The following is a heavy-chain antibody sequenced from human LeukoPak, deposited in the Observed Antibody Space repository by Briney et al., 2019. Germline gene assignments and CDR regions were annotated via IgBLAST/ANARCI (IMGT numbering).Heavy chain of an antibody. D-gene: IGHD3-10*01. CDR1: GFTFSSYA. CDR3: AKDSGVLVWFGELS. V-gene: IGHV3-23*01. Sequence: AGGSLRLSCAASGFTFSSYAMSWVRQAPGKGLECVSVISGSGGSTYYADSVKGRFTISRDNSKNTLYLQMNSLRAEDTAVYYCAKDSGVLVWFGELSWGQGTLVTVSS. CDR2: ISGSGGST. J-gene: IGHJ4*02.